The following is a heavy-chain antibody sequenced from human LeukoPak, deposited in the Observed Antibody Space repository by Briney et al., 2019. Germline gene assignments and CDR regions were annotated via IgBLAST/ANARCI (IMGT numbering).Heavy chain of an antibody. CDR1: GGSFSGYY. CDR2: INHSGST. J-gene: IGHJ6*02. V-gene: IGHV4-34*01. CDR3: TISAADPYYYGMDV. D-gene: IGHD6-13*01. Sequence: SETLSLTCAVYGGSFSGYYWSWIRQPPGKGLEWIGEINHSGSTNYNPSLKSRVTISVDTSKNQFSLKLSSVTAADTAVYYCTISAADPYYYGMDVWGQGTTVTVSS.